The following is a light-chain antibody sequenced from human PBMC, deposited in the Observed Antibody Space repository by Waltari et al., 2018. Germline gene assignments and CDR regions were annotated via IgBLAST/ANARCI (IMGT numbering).Light chain of an antibody. Sequence: EIVMTQSPATLSVSPGDRATLSCRPSQGVSSSLACYQEKPGQAPRLLIYGASTRATGIPGRISGSGSGAEFTLTISSLQSEDSAVYYCQQYNAWPRTFGQGTKLEVK. J-gene: IGKJ1*01. CDR3: QQYNAWPRT. CDR1: QGVSSS. V-gene: IGKV3-15*01. CDR2: GAS.